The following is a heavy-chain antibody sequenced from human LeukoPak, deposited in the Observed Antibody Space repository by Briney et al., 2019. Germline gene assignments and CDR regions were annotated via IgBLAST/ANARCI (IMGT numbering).Heavy chain of an antibody. Sequence: ASVKVSCKASGYTFTSYGISWVRQAPGQGLEWMGWISAYNGNANYAQKLQGRVTMTTDTSTSTAHMELRSLRSDDTAVYYCARATGLLWFGELLDPVDYWGQGTLVTVSS. V-gene: IGHV1-18*01. D-gene: IGHD3-10*01. CDR2: ISAYNGNA. CDR1: GYTFTSYG. J-gene: IGHJ4*02. CDR3: ARATGLLWFGELLDPVDY.